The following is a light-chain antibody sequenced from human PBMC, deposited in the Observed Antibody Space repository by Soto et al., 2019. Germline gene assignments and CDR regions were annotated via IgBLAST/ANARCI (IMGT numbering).Light chain of an antibody. CDR1: QSVSSNY. V-gene: IGKV3-20*01. CDR2: GIS. J-gene: IGKJ4*01. CDR3: QQYGSYPLT. Sequence: EIVLTQSPGTLSLSPRERATLSCRASQSVSSNYLAWYQQKPGQAPRLLIYGISTRATGIPDRFSGSGSGTHFTLTISRLEPEDFAVYYCQQYGSYPLTFGGGTKVEIK.